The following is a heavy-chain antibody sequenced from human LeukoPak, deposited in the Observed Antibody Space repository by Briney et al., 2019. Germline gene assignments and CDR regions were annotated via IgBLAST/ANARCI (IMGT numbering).Heavy chain of an antibody. CDR3: ARSGSGGTSRGSFDY. V-gene: IGHV1-18*01. CDR1: GYTFTSYG. CDR2: ISAYNGNT. J-gene: IGHJ4*02. D-gene: IGHD1-26*01. Sequence: GASVKVSCKASGYTFTSYGISWVRQAPRQGLEWMGWISAYNGNTNYAQRLQGRVTMTTDTSTSTAYMELRSLRSDDTAVYYCARSGSGGTSRGSFDYWGQGTLVTVSS.